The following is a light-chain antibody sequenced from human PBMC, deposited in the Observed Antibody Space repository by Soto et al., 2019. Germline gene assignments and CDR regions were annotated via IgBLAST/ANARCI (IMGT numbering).Light chain of an antibody. J-gene: IGLJ3*02. V-gene: IGLV2-14*01. CDR2: EVN. Sequence: QSALTQPASVCGSPGQSITISCTGTSSDIGGYNYVSWYQQHPGKAPKLMIYEVNNRPSGVSNRFSGSKSGNTASLTISGLQAEDEADYYCSSYTNSSTLVFGGGTKLTVL. CDR3: SSYTNSSTLV. CDR1: SSDIGGYNY.